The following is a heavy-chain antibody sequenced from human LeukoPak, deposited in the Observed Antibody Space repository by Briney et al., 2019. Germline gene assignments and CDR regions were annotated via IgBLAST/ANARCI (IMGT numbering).Heavy chain of an antibody. Sequence: PGGSLRLSCAASGFTFSSYGMHWVRQAPGKGLEWVAVISYDGSNKYYADSVKGRFTISRDNSKNTLYLQTDGLRAEDTAVYYCAKDGGGTDFNYWGQGTLVTVSS. CDR3: AKDGGGTDFNY. V-gene: IGHV3-30*18. D-gene: IGHD1-26*01. CDR1: GFTFSSYG. CDR2: ISYDGSNK. J-gene: IGHJ4*02.